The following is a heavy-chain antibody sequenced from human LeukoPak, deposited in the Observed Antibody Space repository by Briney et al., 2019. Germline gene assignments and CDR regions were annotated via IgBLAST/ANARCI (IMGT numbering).Heavy chain of an antibody. Sequence: ASVKVSCKASGYTFTSSHMHWVRQAPGQGLEWMGIIDPSGTGTRYAQKFQGRLTMTRDTSTSTDYMEMSSLKSEDTAVYYCARDRMGAWTVDYWGPGTLVTVSS. CDR3: ARDRMGAWTVDY. V-gene: IGHV1-46*01. CDR2: IDPSGTGT. CDR1: GYTFTSSH. D-gene: IGHD1-26*01. J-gene: IGHJ4*02.